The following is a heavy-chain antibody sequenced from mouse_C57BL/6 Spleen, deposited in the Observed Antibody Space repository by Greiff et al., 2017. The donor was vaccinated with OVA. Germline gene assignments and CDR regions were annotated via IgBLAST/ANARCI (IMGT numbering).Heavy chain of an antibody. D-gene: IGHD2-2*01. V-gene: IGHV1-61*01. J-gene: IGHJ1*03. CDR3: ARRGGYGCDWYFDG. CDR2: IYPSDSDT. Sequence: QFQLQQSGAELVRPGSSVKLSCKASGYTFTSYGMDWVKQRPGQGLEWIGNIYPSDSDTHYNQKFKDKATLTVDTSSSTAYMQLSSLTSEDSAVYYCARRGGYGCDWYFDGWGTGTTVTVSS. CDR1: GYTFTSYG.